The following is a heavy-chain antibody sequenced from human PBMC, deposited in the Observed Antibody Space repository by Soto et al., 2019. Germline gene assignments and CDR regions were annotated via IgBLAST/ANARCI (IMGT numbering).Heavy chain of an antibody. Sequence: QVQLQESGPGLVKPSDTLSLTCAVSGYSISSSNCWGWIRQPPWKGLEWIGYIYYSGTTYYNPSLKSRVTMSVDTSKNQFSLKLTSVTAVDTAVYYCARREIQGPIDYWGQGTLVTVSS. CDR3: ARREIQGPIDY. V-gene: IGHV4-28*01. CDR1: GYSISSSNC. CDR2: IYYSGTT. J-gene: IGHJ4*02. D-gene: IGHD1-26*01.